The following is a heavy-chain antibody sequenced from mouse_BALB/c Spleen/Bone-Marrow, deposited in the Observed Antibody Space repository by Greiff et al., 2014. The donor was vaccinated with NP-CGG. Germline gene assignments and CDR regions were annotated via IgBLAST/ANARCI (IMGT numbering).Heavy chain of an antibody. Sequence: VQLQQSGAELVKPGASVKLSCTASGFNTKDTYMHWVKQRPEQGLEWIGRIDPANGNTKYDPKFQGKATITADTSSNTAYLQLSSLTSEDTAVYYCARWLPLAYWGQGTLATVSA. J-gene: IGHJ3*01. CDR2: IDPANGNT. CDR3: ARWLPLAY. V-gene: IGHV14-3*02. D-gene: IGHD2-2*01. CDR1: GFNTKDTY.